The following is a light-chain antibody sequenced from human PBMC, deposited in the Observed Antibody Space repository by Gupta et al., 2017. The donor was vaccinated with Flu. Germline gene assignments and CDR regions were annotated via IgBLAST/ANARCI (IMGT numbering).Light chain of an antibody. V-gene: IGKV1-39*01. CDR2: AAS. Sequence: DIQMTQSPSSLSASVGDRVTITCRTSHSIGRYLNWYQQNPANAPQFLIYAASTLGRGVPSRFSGSGYGTDLAITIRRPQPVEFENCHRQNSGNVSVTFGQGTKVEV. J-gene: IGKJ1*01. CDR3: QNSGNVSVT. CDR1: HSIGRY.